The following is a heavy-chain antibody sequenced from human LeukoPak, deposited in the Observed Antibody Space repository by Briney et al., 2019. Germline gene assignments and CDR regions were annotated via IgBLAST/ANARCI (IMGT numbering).Heavy chain of an antibody. Sequence: SETLSLTCSVSGGSISSGGFYWSWIRQPSGKGLEWIGYIYHSGSTYYNPSLKSRVTISVDTSKNQFSLKLSSVTAADTAVYYCARDGGAVAGKSDYYYYGMDVWGQGTTVTVSS. CDR3: ARDGGAVAGKSDYYYYGMDV. J-gene: IGHJ6*02. CDR1: GGSISSGGFY. CDR2: IYHSGST. D-gene: IGHD6-19*01. V-gene: IGHV4-30-2*01.